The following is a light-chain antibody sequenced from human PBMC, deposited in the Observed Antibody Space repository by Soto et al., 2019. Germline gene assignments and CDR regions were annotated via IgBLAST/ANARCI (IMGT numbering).Light chain of an antibody. CDR2: DHN. CDR1: SSNIETNY. CDR3: GTWDSSLSAVV. Sequence: QSVLTQPPSVSAAPRQRVTISCSGSSSNIETNYVSWYQQLPGTAPKLLIFDHNERPSGIPDRFSGSKSGTSATLGITGLQTGDEDDYYCGTWDSSLSAVVFGGGTKVTVL. J-gene: IGLJ2*01. V-gene: IGLV1-51*01.